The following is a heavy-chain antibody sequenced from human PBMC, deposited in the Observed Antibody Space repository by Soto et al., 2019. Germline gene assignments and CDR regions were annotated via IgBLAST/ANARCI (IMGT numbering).Heavy chain of an antibody. Sequence: GASVKVSCKASGYIFINYYIHWVRQAPGQGLEWIGIINPNGGSTNYAQKFRGRVTMARDTSTSTVYMDLSSLRSDDTAVYYCARDRIAAAIFDYWGQGTLVTVSS. CDR2: INPNGGST. CDR1: GYIFINYY. CDR3: ARDRIAAAIFDY. D-gene: IGHD6-13*01. V-gene: IGHV1-46*01. J-gene: IGHJ4*02.